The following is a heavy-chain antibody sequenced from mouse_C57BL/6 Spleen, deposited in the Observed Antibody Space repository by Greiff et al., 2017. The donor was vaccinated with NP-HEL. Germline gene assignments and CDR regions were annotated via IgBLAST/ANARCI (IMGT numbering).Heavy chain of an antibody. J-gene: IGHJ4*01. D-gene: IGHD2-2*01. CDR3: ARPDLLWLRRENYYAMDY. Sequence: VQLQQPGTELVKPGASVKLSCKASGYTFTSYWMHWVKQRPGQGLEWIGNINPSNGGTNYNEKFKSKATLTVDKSSSTAYMQLSSLTSEDSAVYYCARPDLLWLRRENYYAMDYWGQGTSVTVSS. CDR2: INPSNGGT. V-gene: IGHV1-53*01. CDR1: GYTFTSYW.